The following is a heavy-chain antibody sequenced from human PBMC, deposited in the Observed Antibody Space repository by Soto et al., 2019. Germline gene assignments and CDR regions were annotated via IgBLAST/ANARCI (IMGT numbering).Heavy chain of an antibody. D-gene: IGHD4-17*01. CDR1: GYTFTSYG. CDR3: ARAGGTVTLNWFDP. J-gene: IGHJ5*02. V-gene: IGHV1-18*01. CDR2: ISAYNGNT. Sequence: ASVKVSCKASGYTFTSYGISWVRQAPGQGLEWMGWISAYNGNTNYAQKLQGRVTMTTDTSTSTAYTELRSLRSDDTAVYYCARAGGTVTLNWFDPWGQGTLVTVSS.